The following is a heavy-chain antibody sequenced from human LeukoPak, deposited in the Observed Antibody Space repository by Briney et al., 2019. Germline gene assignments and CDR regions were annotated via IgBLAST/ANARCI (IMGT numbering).Heavy chain of an antibody. Sequence: SETLSLTCTVSGGXISGYYWSWIRQPPGKGLEWIGYIYDSGNTKYNPSLKSRVTISIDTSKNQFSLKLSSVTAADTAVYYCAKGEGDYWGQGTLVTVSS. J-gene: IGHJ4*02. CDR3: AKGEGDY. CDR1: GGXISGYY. V-gene: IGHV4-59*13. CDR2: IYDSGNT. D-gene: IGHD2-21*01.